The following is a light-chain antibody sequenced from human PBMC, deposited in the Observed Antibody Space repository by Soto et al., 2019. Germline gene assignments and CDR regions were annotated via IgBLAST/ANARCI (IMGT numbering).Light chain of an antibody. J-gene: IGLJ2*01. CDR3: GTWDSSLSAVV. V-gene: IGLV1-51*01. CDR1: SSNIGNNY. CDR2: DTD. Sequence: QSVLPQPPSVSAAPGQKITISCSGSSSNIGNNYVSWYQQLPGTAPKLLIYDTDKRPSGIPDRFSGSKSGTSATLAITRLQTGDEADYYCGTWDSSLSAVVFGGGTKVTVL.